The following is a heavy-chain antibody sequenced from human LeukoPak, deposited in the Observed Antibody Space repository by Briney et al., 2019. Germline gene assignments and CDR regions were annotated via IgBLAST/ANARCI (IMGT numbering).Heavy chain of an antibody. V-gene: IGHV3-30*18. CDR2: ISYDGSNK. CDR3: AKGGFWSGYPWSMDV. Sequence: GGSLRLSCAASGFTFSSYGTHWVRQAPGKGLEWVAVISYDGSNKYYADSVKGRFTISRDNSKNTLYLQMNSLRAEDTAVYYCAKGGFWSGYPWSMDVWGQGTTVTVSS. J-gene: IGHJ6*02. CDR1: GFTFSSYG. D-gene: IGHD3-3*01.